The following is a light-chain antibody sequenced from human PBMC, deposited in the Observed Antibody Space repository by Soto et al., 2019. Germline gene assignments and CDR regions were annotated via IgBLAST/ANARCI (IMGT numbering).Light chain of an antibody. V-gene: IGKV3-11*01. Sequence: EIVLTQSPATLSLSPGERATISCRASQSVSSYLAWYQQKPGQAPRLLIYDVSSRATGIPARFSGSGSETDFTLTISSLEPEDLAVYYCQQRSNCPSTFGGGTKVEI. CDR1: QSVSSY. CDR2: DVS. J-gene: IGKJ4*01. CDR3: QQRSNCPST.